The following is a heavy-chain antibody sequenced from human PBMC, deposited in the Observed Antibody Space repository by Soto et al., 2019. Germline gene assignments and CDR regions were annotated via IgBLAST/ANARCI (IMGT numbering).Heavy chain of an antibody. CDR2: INHSGST. V-gene: IGHV4-34*01. CDR1: GGSFSGYY. CDR3: ARGLGVSSSWYLYYYGMDA. J-gene: IGHJ6*02. Sequence: SETLSLTCAVYGGSFSGYYWSWIRQPPGKGLEWIGEINHSGSTNYNPSLKSRVTISVDTSKNQFSLKLSSVTAADTAVYYCARGLGVSSSWYLYYYGMDAWGQGTTVTVSS. D-gene: IGHD6-13*01.